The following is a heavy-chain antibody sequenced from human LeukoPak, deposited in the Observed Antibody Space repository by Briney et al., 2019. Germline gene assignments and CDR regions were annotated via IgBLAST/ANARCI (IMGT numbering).Heavy chain of an antibody. D-gene: IGHD1-26*01. CDR1: GGSISSGDYH. CDR3: ARVGRDTQPY. V-gene: IGHV4-30-4*08. Sequence: SQTLSLTCTVSGGSISSGDYHWSWIRQPPGKGLEWIGNIYYSGSTYYNPSLKSRVTISGDTPKNQFSLKLSSVTAADTAVYYCARVGRDTQPYWGQGTLVTVSS. CDR2: IYYSGST. J-gene: IGHJ4*02.